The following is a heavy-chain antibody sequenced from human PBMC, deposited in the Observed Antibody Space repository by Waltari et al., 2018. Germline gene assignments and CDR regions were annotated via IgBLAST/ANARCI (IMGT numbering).Heavy chain of an antibody. CDR2: IYYRVST. CDR3: ARQLRFVDWIPRYFDS. CDR1: GDSISGSRNY. J-gene: IGHJ4*02. D-gene: IGHD3-3*01. Sequence: QMELQESGPRLVKPSETLSLTCNVSGDSISGSRNYWAWLRQPPGKNLQWIGSIYYRVSTYYNPSLKGRFAISVDTSRNQFSLNVNSVTAADTGIYYCARQLRFVDWIPRYFDSWGRGTLATVSS. V-gene: IGHV4-39*01.